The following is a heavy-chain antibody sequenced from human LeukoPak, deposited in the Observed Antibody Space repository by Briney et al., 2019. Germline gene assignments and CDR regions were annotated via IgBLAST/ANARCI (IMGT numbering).Heavy chain of an antibody. CDR2: ISGSGGST. CDR1: GFTFSSYA. Sequence: PGGSLRLSCAASGFTFSSYAMSWVRQAPRKGLDWVSAISGSGGSTYYADSVKGRFTISRDNSKNTLYLQMNSLRAEDTAVYYCAKTYYDILTGMRGAFDIWGQGTMVTVSS. CDR3: AKTYYDILTGMRGAFDI. D-gene: IGHD3-9*01. V-gene: IGHV3-23*01. J-gene: IGHJ3*02.